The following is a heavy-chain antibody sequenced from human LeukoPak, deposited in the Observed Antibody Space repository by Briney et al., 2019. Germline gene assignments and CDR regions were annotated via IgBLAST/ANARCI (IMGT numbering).Heavy chain of an antibody. J-gene: IGHJ4*02. D-gene: IGHD5-18*01. CDR3: ARVGRGYSFKVYYFDY. Sequence: GGSLRLSCAASGFTFSGYAIHWVRQAPGKGLEWVAVISYDGSNKFYADSVKGRFTISRDNSNNTLYLQMNSPRAEDTAIYYCARVGRGYSFKVYYFDYWGQGTLVTVS. CDR2: ISYDGSNK. V-gene: IGHV3-30*04. CDR1: GFTFSGYA.